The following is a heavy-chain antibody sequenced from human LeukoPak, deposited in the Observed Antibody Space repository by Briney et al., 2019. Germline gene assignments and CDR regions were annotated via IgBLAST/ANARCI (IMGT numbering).Heavy chain of an antibody. D-gene: IGHD5/OR15-5a*01. CDR3: ARHGPLYEYFYYNMDV. J-gene: IGHJ6*02. V-gene: IGHV4-59*08. CDR1: GGSISSYY. CDR2: IYYSGST. Sequence: PSETLSLTCTVSGGSISSYYWGWIRQPPGKGLEWIGYIYYSGSTNYNPSLKSRVTISVDTSKNQFSLKLSSVTAADTAVYYCARHGPLYEYFYYNMDVWGQGTTVTVSS.